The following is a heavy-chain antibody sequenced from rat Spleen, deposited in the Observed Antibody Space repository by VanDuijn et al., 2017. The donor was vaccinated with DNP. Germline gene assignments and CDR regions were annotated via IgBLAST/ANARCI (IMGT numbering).Heavy chain of an antibody. CDR2: ITGGSGIT. J-gene: IGHJ2*01. CDR3: ARGNYPGINTFDY. CDR1: GFTFSNHW. V-gene: IGHV5-31*01. D-gene: IGHD1-4*01. Sequence: EVQLVESGGDLVQPGRSLKLSCVASGFTFSNHWMAWIRQVPGKGLEWIASITGGSGITSYPDSVKGRFTISRDDAKNTLSLQMNSLRSEDTATYYCARGNYPGINTFDYWGQGVMVTVSS.